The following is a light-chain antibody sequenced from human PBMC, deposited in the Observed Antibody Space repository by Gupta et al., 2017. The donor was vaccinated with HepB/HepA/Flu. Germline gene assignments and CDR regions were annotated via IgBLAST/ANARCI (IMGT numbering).Light chain of an antibody. CDR1: SLRNYA. J-gene: IGLJ2*01. CDR3: SSRDSSANVV. Sequence: SSELTPDPAVSVALGPTVSITCQGDSLRNYAATWYQQRPGQAPILVIYDKSRRPSGIPDRFSGSTSGNLASLTVTGARADDEANYYCSSRDSSANVVFGGGTKLTVL. V-gene: IGLV3-19*01. CDR2: DKS.